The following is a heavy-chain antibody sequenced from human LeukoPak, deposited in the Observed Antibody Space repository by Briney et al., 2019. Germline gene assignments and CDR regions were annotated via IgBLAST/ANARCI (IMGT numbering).Heavy chain of an antibody. CDR2: IKQDGSEK. CDR3: ARDSSGYWHP. CDR1: GFTFSSYW. D-gene: IGHD3-22*01. V-gene: IGHV3-7*01. Sequence: PGGSLRLSCAASGFTFSSYWTSWVRQAPGKGLEWVANIKQDGSEKYYVDSVKGRFTISRDNAKNSLYLQMNSLRAEDTAVYYCARDSSGYWHPWGQGTLVTVSS. J-gene: IGHJ5*02.